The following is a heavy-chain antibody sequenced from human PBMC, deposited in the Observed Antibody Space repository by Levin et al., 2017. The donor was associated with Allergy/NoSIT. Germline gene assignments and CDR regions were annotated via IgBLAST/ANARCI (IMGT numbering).Heavy chain of an antibody. Sequence: SSETLSLTCAVYGGSFSGYYWSWIRQPPGKGLEWIGEINHSGSTNYNPSLKSRVTISVDTSKNQFSLKLSSVTAADTAVYYCARGRGSGWGFDPWGQGTLVTVSS. D-gene: IGHD6-19*01. J-gene: IGHJ5*02. V-gene: IGHV4-34*01. CDR3: ARGRGSGWGFDP. CDR2: INHSGST. CDR1: GGSFSGYY.